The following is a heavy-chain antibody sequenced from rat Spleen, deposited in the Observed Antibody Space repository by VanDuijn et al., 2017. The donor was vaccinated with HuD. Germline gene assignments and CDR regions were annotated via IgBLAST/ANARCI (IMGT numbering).Heavy chain of an antibody. CDR1: GFTFNDYW. CDR2: ISNAAGKV. D-gene: IGHD1-10*01. Sequence: EVQLVESGGGLVQPGRSLKLSCVASGFTFNDYWMTWIRQATGKGLEWVASISNAAGKVYYPDSVKGRFTISRDTAKTTLYLQMDSLRSEDTATYYCARHNVTTGDYFDYWGQGVMVTVSS. CDR3: ARHNVTTGDYFDY. V-gene: IGHV5-31*01. J-gene: IGHJ2*01.